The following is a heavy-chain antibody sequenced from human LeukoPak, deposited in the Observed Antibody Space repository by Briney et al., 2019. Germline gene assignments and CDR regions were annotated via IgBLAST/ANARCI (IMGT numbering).Heavy chain of an antibody. J-gene: IGHJ4*02. CDR3: ARGAYYDSSGYWFDY. Sequence: GGSLRLSCAASGFTVSSNYMSWVRQAPGKGLEWVSVIYSGGSSYYADSVKGRFTISRDNSKNTVYLQMNSLRVEDTAVYYCARGAYYDSSGYWFDYWGQGTLVTVSS. CDR1: GFTVSSNY. D-gene: IGHD3-22*01. CDR2: IYSGGSS. V-gene: IGHV3-66*01.